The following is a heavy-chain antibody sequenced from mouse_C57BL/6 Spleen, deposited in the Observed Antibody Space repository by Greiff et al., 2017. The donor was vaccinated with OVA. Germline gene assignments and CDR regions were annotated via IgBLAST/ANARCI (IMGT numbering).Heavy chain of an antibody. V-gene: IGHV5-9-1*02. J-gene: IGHJ3*01. CDR3: TRGYYDYDWFAY. CDR2: ISSGGDYI. Sequence: DVMLVESGEGLVKPGGSLKLSCAASGFTFSSYAMSWVRQTPEKRLEWVAYISSGGDYIYYADTVKGRFTISRDNARNTLYLQMSSLKSEDTAMYYCTRGYYDYDWFAYWGQGTLVTVSA. CDR1: GFTFSSYA. D-gene: IGHD2-4*01.